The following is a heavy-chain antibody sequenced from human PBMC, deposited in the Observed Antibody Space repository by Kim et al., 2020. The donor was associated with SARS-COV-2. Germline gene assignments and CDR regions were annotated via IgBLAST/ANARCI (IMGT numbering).Heavy chain of an antibody. D-gene: IGHD3-16*01. Sequence: NTKYAQKCQGRVTITSDTSASTDYMELSSLRAEDTAVYYCARDPLGAFDIWGQGTMVTVSS. J-gene: IGHJ3*02. CDR2: NT. CDR3: ARDPLGAFDI. V-gene: IGHV1-3*01.